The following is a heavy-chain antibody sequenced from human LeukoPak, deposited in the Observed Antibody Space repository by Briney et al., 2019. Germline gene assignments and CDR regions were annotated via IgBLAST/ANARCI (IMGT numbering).Heavy chain of an antibody. V-gene: IGHV3-30-3*01. CDR3: ARDPVAIVDYYYGMDV. J-gene: IGHJ6*02. CDR2: ISYDGSNK. Sequence: GRSLRLSCAASGFTFSSYAMHWVRQAPGKGLEWVAVISYDGSNKYYADSVKGRFTISRDNSKNTLYLQMNSLRAEDTAVSYCARDPVAIVDYYYGMDVWGQGTTVTVSS. CDR1: GFTFSSYA. D-gene: IGHD2/OR15-2a*01.